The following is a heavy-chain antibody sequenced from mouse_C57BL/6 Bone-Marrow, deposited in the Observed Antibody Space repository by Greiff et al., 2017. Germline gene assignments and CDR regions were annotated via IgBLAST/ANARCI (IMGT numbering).Heavy chain of an antibody. V-gene: IGHV1-18*01. CDR1: GYTFTDYN. CDR2: INPNNGGT. Sequence: EVQLQQSGPELVKPGASVKIPCKASGYTFTDYNMDWVKQSHGKSLEWIGDINPNNGGTIYNQKFKGKATLTVDKSSSTAYMELRSLTSEDTAVYYCARNSRITTVVVDWYFDVWGTGTTVTVSS. CDR3: ARNSRITTVVVDWYFDV. J-gene: IGHJ1*03. D-gene: IGHD1-1*01.